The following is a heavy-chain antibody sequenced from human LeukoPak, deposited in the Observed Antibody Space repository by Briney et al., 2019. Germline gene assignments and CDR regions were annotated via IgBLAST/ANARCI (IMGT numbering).Heavy chain of an antibody. CDR2: ISYDGSNK. V-gene: IGHV3-30-3*01. Sequence: GGSLGLSCAASGFTFSSYAMHWVRQAPGKGLEWVAVISYDGSNKYYADSVKGRFTISRDNSKNTLYLQMNSLRAEDTAVYYCTSFLDYWGQGTLVTVSS. CDR1: GFTFSSYA. D-gene: IGHD2-2*01. J-gene: IGHJ4*02. CDR3: TSFLDY.